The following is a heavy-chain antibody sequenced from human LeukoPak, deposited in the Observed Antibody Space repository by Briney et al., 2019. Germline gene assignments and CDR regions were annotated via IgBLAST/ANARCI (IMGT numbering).Heavy chain of an antibody. J-gene: IGHJ6*02. V-gene: IGHV4-34*01. D-gene: IGHD4-4*01. CDR3: ARAGLYSNYGYYYYYGMDV. CDR1: GGSFSGYY. Sequence: SETLSLTCAVYGGSFSGYYWSWIRQPPGKGLEWIGEINHSGSTNYNPSLKSRVTISVDTSKNQFSLKLSSVTAADTAVYYCARAGLYSNYGYYYYYGMDVWGQGTTVTVSS. CDR2: INHSGST.